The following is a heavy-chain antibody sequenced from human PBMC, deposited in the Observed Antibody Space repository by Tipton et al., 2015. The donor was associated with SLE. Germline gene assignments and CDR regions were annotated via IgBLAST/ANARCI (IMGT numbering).Heavy chain of an antibody. CDR2: IYYSGST. CDR3: ARVSEGQQLRYFDY. Sequence: GLVKPSETLSLTCTVSGGSISSHYWSWIRQPPGKGLEWIGYIYYSGSTNYNPSLKSRVTISVDTSKNQFSLKLSSVTAADTAVYYCARVSEGQQLRYFDYWGQGTLVTVSS. V-gene: IGHV4-59*11. J-gene: IGHJ4*02. D-gene: IGHD6-13*01. CDR1: GGSISSHY.